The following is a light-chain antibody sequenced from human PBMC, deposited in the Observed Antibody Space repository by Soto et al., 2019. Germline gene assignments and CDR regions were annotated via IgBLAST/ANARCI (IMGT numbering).Light chain of an antibody. Sequence: EIVFTQSPGTLSFSPGERATLSCRASQSVSSSYLAWYQQKPGQAPRLLIYAASSRATGIPDRFSGSGSGTDFTLTITRLEPEDFAVYYCQQYGSSSWTFGQGTKVDI. CDR2: AAS. V-gene: IGKV3-20*01. CDR1: QSVSSSY. J-gene: IGKJ1*01. CDR3: QQYGSSSWT.